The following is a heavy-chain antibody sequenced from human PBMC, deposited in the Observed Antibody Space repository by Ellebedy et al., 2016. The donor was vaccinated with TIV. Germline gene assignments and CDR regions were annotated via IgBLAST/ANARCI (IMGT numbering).Heavy chain of an antibody. D-gene: IGHD6-19*01. V-gene: IGHV4-59*08. J-gene: IGHJ4*02. CDR1: RGSISNYD. CDR3: ASYSYHSGWEIDY. CDR2: ISYSGTT. Sequence: MPGGSLRLSCTVSRGSISNYDWSWIRQPPGKGLGWIGYISYSGTTPYKPSLESRVTITVDTSKSQFSLHLTSATTADTAVYFCASYSYHSGWEIDYWGQGTLVTVSS.